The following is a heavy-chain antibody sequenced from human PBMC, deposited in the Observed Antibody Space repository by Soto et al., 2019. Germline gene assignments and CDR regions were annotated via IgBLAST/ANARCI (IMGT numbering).Heavy chain of an antibody. CDR3: ARDSGTTPTYWFDP. CDR1: VYNFNSCW. J-gene: IGHJ5*02. Sequence: GESLKISCKASVYNFNSCWIAWVRQTPAKGLEWMGFIYPGDSDTTYSPSFQGQVTFSVDKSTNTAYLQWSSLKASDTAIYYCARDSGTTPTYWFDPWGQGTRVTVSA. CDR2: IYPGDSDT. V-gene: IGHV5-51*01. D-gene: IGHD2-15*01.